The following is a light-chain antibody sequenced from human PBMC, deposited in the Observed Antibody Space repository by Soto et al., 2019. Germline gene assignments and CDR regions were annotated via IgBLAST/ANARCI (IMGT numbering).Light chain of an antibody. V-gene: IGKV1-39*02. J-gene: IGKJ1*01. CDR1: QSISRH. CDR2: DAS. CDR3: LLDFRYFWA. Sequence: DIQMTQSPSSLSASLGDRVTITCRASQSISRHLTWYQQKPGKAPRLLILDASSLDTGVPSRFSGSGSGTDFTLTISSLQPEDFATYYCLLDFRYFWAFGQGTKVDIK.